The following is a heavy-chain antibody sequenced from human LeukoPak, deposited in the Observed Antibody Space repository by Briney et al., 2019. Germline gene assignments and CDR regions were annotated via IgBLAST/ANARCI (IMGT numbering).Heavy chain of an antibody. CDR1: GGSMSSYY. V-gene: IGHV4-39*01. CDR2: IYYSGST. D-gene: IGHD3-3*01. Sequence: SETLSLTCTVSGGSMSSYYWGWIRQPPGKGLEWIGSIYYSGSTYYNPSLKSRVTISVDTSKNQFSLKLSSVTAADTAVYYCARALYDFWSGYQYYFDYWGQGTLVTVSS. CDR3: ARALYDFWSGYQYYFDY. J-gene: IGHJ4*02.